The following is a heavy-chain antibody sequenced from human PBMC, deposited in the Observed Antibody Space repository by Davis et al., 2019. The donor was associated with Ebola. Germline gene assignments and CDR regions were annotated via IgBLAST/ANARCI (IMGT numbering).Heavy chain of an antibody. D-gene: IGHD1-1*01. CDR3: RTDGDNFDY. CDR1: GLTFGDYA. Sequence: SCTGAGLTFGDYAMSWVRQAPGKGLEWVGFIRSKAYGEATQYAASVRGRFTFSRDDSKSSACLQMNSLKIEDTGVYYCRTDGDNFDYWGQGTLVAVSS. V-gene: IGHV3-49*04. CDR2: IRSKAYGEAT. J-gene: IGHJ4*02.